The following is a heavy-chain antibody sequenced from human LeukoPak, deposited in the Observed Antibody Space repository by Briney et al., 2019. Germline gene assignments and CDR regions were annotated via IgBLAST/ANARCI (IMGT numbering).Heavy chain of an antibody. J-gene: IGHJ4*02. CDR1: GYTFTDYY. D-gene: IGHD5-12*01. CDR3: ATRGYSGYDVDY. CDR2: VGPEDGET. Sequence: AASVKVSCKVSGYTFTDYYMHWVQQAPGKGLEWMGLVGPEDGETIYAEKFQGRVTITADTSTDTAYMELSSLRSEDTAVYYCATRGYSGYDVDYWGQGTLVTVSS. V-gene: IGHV1-69-2*01.